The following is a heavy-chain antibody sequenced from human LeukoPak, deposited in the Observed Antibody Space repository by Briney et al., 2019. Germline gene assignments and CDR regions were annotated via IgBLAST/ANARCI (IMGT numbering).Heavy chain of an antibody. Sequence: GGSPRLSCAASGFTFSSYGMSWVRQAPGKGLEWVSAISGSGGSTYYADSVKGRFTISRDNSKNTLYLQMNSLRAEDTAVYYCAKGSGSYSQYFQHWGQGTLVTVSS. D-gene: IGHD1-26*01. CDR1: GFTFSSYG. CDR2: ISGSGGST. J-gene: IGHJ1*01. CDR3: AKGSGSYSQYFQH. V-gene: IGHV3-23*01.